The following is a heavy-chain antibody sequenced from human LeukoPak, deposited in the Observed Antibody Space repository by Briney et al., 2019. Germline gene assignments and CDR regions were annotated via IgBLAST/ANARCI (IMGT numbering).Heavy chain of an antibody. V-gene: IGHV1-3*01. J-gene: IGHJ4*02. CDR3: AREVSGRDY. CDR2: INAGNGNT. CDR1: GYSFTSYA. Sequence: ASVKVSCKASGYSFTSYALHWVRQAPGQRLEWMGWINAGNGNTEYSQRFLDRVTITRDTSASTAYMELSSLRSEDTAVYYCAREVSGRDYWGQGTLVTVSS. D-gene: IGHD6-25*01.